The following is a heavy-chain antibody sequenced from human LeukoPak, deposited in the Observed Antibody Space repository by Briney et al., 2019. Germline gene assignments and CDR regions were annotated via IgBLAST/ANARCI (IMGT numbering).Heavy chain of an antibody. CDR1: GFTFSSYG. V-gene: IGHV3-33*06. J-gene: IGHJ4*02. CDR2: IWYDGSNK. Sequence: GGSLRLSCAASGFTFSSYGMHWVRQAPGKGLEWVAVIWYDGSNKYYADSVKGRFTISGDNSKNTLYLQMNSLRAEDTAVYYCAKSMVQGVRGFDYWGQGTLVTVSS. CDR3: AKSMVQGVRGFDY. D-gene: IGHD3-10*01.